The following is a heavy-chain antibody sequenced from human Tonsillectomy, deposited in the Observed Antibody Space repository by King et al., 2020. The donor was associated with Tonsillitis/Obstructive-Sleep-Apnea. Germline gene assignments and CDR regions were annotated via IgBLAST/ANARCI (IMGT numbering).Heavy chain of an antibody. J-gene: IGHJ6*03. CDR3: TRVAWSGFSYYYYMDV. V-gene: IGHV3-49*04. CDR1: GFTFGDYV. CDR2: IRSKAYGGTT. D-gene: IGHD3-3*01. Sequence: QLVQSGGGLVQPGRSLRLSCTASGFTFGDYVMSWVRQAPGKGLEWVGFIRSKAYGGTTEYAASVKGRFTISRDDSKSIAYLQMNSLKTEDTAVYFCTRVAWSGFSYYYYMDVWGKGTTVTVSS.